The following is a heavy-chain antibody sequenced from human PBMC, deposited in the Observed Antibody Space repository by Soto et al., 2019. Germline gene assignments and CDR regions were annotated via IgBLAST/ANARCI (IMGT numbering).Heavy chain of an antibody. CDR3: ARDAKGYCSGGSCYTRLDYKQPQSDYYYTDV. J-gene: IGHJ6*03. CDR2: ISSSSSTI. D-gene: IGHD2-15*01. Sequence: GSLRLSCAASGFTFSSYSMNWVRQAPGKGLEWVSYISSSSSTIYYADSVKGRFTISSDNAKNSLYLQMNSLRAEDTAVYYCARDAKGYCSGGSCYTRLDYKQPQSDYYYTDVWGKGTTVTVSS. V-gene: IGHV3-48*01. CDR1: GFTFSSYS.